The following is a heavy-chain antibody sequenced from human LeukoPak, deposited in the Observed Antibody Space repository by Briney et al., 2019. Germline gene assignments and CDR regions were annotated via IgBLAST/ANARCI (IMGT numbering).Heavy chain of an antibody. J-gene: IGHJ4*02. CDR2: INPNSGGT. CDR3: ARLTVLTTRGYYFDY. V-gene: IGHV1-2*02. Sequence: ASVKVSCKASGYTFTGYYMHWVRQAPGQGLEWMGWINPNSGGTNYAQKFQGRVTMTRDTSISTAYMELSRLRSDDTAVYYCARLTVLTTRGYYFDYWGQGTLVTVSS. CDR1: GYTFTGYY. D-gene: IGHD4-17*01.